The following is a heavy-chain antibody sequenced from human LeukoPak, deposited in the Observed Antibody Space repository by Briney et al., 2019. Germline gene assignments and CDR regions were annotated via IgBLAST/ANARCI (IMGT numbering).Heavy chain of an antibody. J-gene: IGHJ3*02. CDR2: INPSGGST. Sequence: ASVKVSCKASGYTFTSYYMHWVRQAPGQGLEWMGIINPSGGSTSYAQKFQGRVTMTRDTSTSTVYMELSSLRSEDTAVYYCAVCSSDWSGQYAFDIWGQGTMVTVSS. V-gene: IGHV1-46*01. D-gene: IGHD6-19*01. CDR1: GYTFTSYY. CDR3: AVCSSDWSGQYAFDI.